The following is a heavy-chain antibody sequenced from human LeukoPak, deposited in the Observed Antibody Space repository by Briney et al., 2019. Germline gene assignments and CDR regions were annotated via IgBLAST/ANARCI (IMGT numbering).Heavy chain of an antibody. V-gene: IGHV4-39*07. J-gene: IGHJ6*03. Sequence: PSETLSLTCTVSGGSISSSSYYWGWIRQPPGKGLEWIGSIYYSGSTYYNPSLKSRVTISVDTSKNQFSLKLSSVTAADTAVYYCARGFTIFGVVISPGYMDVWGKGTTVTVSS. CDR2: IYYSGST. D-gene: IGHD3-3*01. CDR3: ARGFTIFGVVISPGYMDV. CDR1: GGSISSSSYY.